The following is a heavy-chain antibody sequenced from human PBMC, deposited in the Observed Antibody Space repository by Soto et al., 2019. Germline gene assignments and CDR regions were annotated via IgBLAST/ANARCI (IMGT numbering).Heavy chain of an antibody. Sequence: QPGGSLRLSCAASGFTFSSYGMHWVRQAPGKGLEWVAVISYDGSNKYYADSVKGRFTISRDNSKNTLYLQMNSLRAEDTAVYYCAKVSSRSRFLEWLLLNFDYWGQGT. J-gene: IGHJ4*02. V-gene: IGHV3-30*18. CDR1: GFTFSSYG. CDR2: ISYDGSNK. D-gene: IGHD3-3*01. CDR3: AKVSSRSRFLEWLLLNFDY.